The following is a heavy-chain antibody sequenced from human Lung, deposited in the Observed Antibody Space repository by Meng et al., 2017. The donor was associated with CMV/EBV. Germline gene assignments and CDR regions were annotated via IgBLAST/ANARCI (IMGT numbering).Heavy chain of an antibody. CDR1: GFSLSPSGVG. V-gene: IGHV2-5*01. D-gene: IGHD2-21*02. CDR2: IYWNDDK. Sequence: SGPTQVKPPPTLTLTCTFSGFSLSPSGVGVGWIRQPPGKALEWLALIYWNDDKRYSPSLKSRLTITNDTSIHQVVLTMTNMDPVDTAAYYCGRVMWPWVLRASKFLLFWFSEGLNWFEPWGQGTLVTVSS. J-gene: IGHJ5*02. CDR3: GRVMWPWVLRASKFLLFWFSEGLNWFEP.